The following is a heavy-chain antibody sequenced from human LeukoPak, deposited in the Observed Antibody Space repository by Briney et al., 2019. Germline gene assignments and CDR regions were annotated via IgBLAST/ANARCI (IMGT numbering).Heavy chain of an antibody. J-gene: IGHJ4*02. CDR1: GGSISSSSYY. CDR3: ARHSRVFDY. V-gene: IGHV4-39*01. CDR2: IYYSGST. Sequence: SETLSLTCTVSGGSISSSSYYWGWIRQPPGKGLEWIGSIYYSGSTYYNPALKSRVTISVNTSKKQFSLKLSSVTAADTAVYYCARHSRVFDYWGQGTLVTVSS. D-gene: IGHD2/OR15-2a*01.